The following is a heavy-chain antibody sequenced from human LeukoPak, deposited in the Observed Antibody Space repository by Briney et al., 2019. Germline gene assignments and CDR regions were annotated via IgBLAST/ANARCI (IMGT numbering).Heavy chain of an antibody. Sequence: GGSLRLSCAASGFTFSSYAISWVRQAPGKGLEWVSAISGSGGSTYYADSVKGRFTISRDNSKNTLYLQMNSLRAEDTAVYYCAGEIHSCSFGYDAFDIWGQGTMVTVSS. D-gene: IGHD6-13*01. CDR2: ISGSGGST. J-gene: IGHJ3*02. CDR3: AGEIHSCSFGYDAFDI. V-gene: IGHV3-23*01. CDR1: GFTFSSYA.